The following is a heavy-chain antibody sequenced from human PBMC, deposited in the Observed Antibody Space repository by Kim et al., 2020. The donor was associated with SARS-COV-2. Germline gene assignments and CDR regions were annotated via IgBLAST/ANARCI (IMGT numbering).Heavy chain of an antibody. D-gene: IGHD3-3*01. CDR1: GYTLTELS. V-gene: IGHV1-24*01. CDR3: ATGSITNFGVVPRYGMDV. CDR2: FDPEDGET. J-gene: IGHJ6*02. Sequence: ASVKVSCKVSGYTLTELSMHWVRQAPGKGLEWMGGFDPEDGETIYAQKFQGRVTMTEDTSTDTAYMELSSLRSEDTAVYYCATGSITNFGVVPRYGMDVWGQGTTVTVSS.